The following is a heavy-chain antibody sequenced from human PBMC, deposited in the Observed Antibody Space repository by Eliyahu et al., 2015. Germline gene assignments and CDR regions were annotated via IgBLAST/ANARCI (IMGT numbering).Heavy chain of an antibody. D-gene: IGHD1-26*01. CDR3: ARSNDPDCATSNCHNWFDP. V-gene: IGHV3-73*01. J-gene: IGHJ5*02. CDR1: GFAFXGSA. CDR2: IRTKLGNYAT. Sequence: EVQLVESGGGLVQPGWSLKLSXAASGFAFXGSAXXWVRQASGKGLEWVGRIRTKLGNYATAYGESMRGRFTISRDDSSNTAYLQMNSLKIDDTAVYYCARSNDPDCATSNCHNWFDPWGQGTLVTVSS.